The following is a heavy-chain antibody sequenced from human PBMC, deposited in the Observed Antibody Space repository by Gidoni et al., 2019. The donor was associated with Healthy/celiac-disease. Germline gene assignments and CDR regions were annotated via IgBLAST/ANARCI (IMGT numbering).Heavy chain of an antibody. Sequence: EVQLLESGGGLVQHGGSLRLSCAASGFTFSSYAMSWVRQAPGKGLEWVSAIGGSGGSTYYAYSVTGRFTISRDNSKNTLYLQMNSLRAEDTAVYYCAKGGNDCTNGVCYSFYYYGMDVWGQGTTVTVSS. CDR2: IGGSGGST. CDR3: AKGGNDCTNGVCYSFYYYGMDV. V-gene: IGHV3-23*01. D-gene: IGHD2-8*01. J-gene: IGHJ6*02. CDR1: GFTFSSYA.